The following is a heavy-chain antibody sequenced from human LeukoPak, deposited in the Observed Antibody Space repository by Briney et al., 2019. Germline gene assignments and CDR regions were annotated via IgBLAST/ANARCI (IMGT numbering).Heavy chain of an antibody. CDR3: ARGDSTNYDFWSGYPPLKYNWFDP. CDR2: IIPIFGTA. CDR1: GGTFSSYA. D-gene: IGHD3-3*01. V-gene: IGHV1-69*13. Sequence: SVKVSCKASGGTFSSYAISWVRQAPGQGLEWMGGIIPIFGTANYAQKFQGRVTITADESTSTAYMELSSLRSEDTAVYYCARGDSTNYDFWSGYPPLKYNWFDPWGQGTLVTVSS. J-gene: IGHJ5*02.